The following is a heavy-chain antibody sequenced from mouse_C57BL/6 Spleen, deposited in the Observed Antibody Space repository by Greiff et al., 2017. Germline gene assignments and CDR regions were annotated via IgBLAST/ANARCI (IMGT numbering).Heavy chain of an antibody. D-gene: IGHD1-1*01. CDR1: GFTFSSYA. CDR2: ISDGGSYT. V-gene: IGHV5-4*01. J-gene: IGHJ1*03. CDR3: ARDSYYGSSYRYFDV. Sequence: EVKLMESGGGLVKPGGSLKLSCAASGFTFSSYAMSWVRQTPEKRLEWVATISDGGSYTYYPDNVKGRFTISRDNAKNNLYLQMSHLKSEDTAMYYCARDSYYGSSYRYFDVWGTGTTVTVSS.